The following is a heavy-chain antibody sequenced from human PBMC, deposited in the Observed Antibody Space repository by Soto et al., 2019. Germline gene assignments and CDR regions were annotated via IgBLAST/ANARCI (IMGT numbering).Heavy chain of an antibody. CDR3: AKVKYSSGWSDRAPFDY. V-gene: IGHV1-3*01. J-gene: IGHJ4*02. CDR2: INAGNVNT. CDR1: GYTFTSYS. D-gene: IGHD6-19*01. Sequence: GASVKGSCKASGYTFTSYSMHWVRQAPGQKLGWMGWINAGNVNTKYSQKFQGRVTITRDTSASTAYMELSSLRSEDTAVYYCAKVKYSSGWSDRAPFDYWGQETLVTVSS.